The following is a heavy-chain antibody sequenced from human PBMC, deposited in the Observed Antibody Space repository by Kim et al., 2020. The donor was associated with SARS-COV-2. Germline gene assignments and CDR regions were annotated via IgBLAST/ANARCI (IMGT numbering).Heavy chain of an antibody. CDR3: ARHVPNSSGRFDY. D-gene: IGHD6-19*01. J-gene: IGHJ4*02. CDR2: ISDSRST. Sequence: SETLSLTCTVSGDSISSSSSYWGWIRQPPGKGLEWIESISDSRSTFNNPSLKSRVTISVVRSKNQFSLKLSSVTAADTAVYYCARHVPNSSGRFDYWGQGTLVTVSS. CDR1: GDSISSSSSY. V-gene: IGHV4-39*01.